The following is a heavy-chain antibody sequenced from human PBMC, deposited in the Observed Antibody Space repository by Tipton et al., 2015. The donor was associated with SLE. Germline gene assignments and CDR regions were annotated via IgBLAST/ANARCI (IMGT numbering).Heavy chain of an antibody. D-gene: IGHD5-18*01. CDR3: ARKDTTMVWGDYYYGMDV. V-gene: IGHV4-39*07. Sequence: TLSLTCTVSGDSISSSTSYWGWVRQPPGKGLEWIGSFYFGGSTYYNPSLKSRVSISVDTSKNQFSLKLSSVTAADTAVYYCARKDTTMVWGDYYYGMDVWGQGTTVTVSS. CDR1: GDSISSSTSY. J-gene: IGHJ6*02. CDR2: FYFGGST.